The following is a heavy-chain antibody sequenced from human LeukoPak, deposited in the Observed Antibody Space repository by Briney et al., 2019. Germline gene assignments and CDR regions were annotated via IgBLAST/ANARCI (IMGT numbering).Heavy chain of an antibody. Sequence: ASVKVSCKASGYTFTSYGISWVRQAPGQGLEWMGWISAYNGNTNYAQKLQGRVTMTTDTSTSTAYMELRSLRSDDTTVYYCARDPLVIVGNYYFDYWGQGTLVTVSS. D-gene: IGHD2-21*01. CDR1: GYTFTSYG. CDR3: ARDPLVIVGNYYFDY. V-gene: IGHV1-18*01. CDR2: ISAYNGNT. J-gene: IGHJ4*02.